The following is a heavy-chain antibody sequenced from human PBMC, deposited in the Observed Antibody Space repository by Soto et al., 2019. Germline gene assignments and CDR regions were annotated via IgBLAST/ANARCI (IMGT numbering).Heavy chain of an antibody. CDR2: IIPIFDTP. D-gene: IGHD2-2*01. Sequence: GASVKVSCKVSGGTFSSYAISWVRQAPGQGLEWMGGIIPIFDTPNYAQKFRGRVKITADASTRTAFMELSSLRSEDTAVYYCAKEGVVPAAGGWFGPWGQGTLVTVSS. V-gene: IGHV1-69*13. CDR3: AKEGVVPAAGGWFGP. CDR1: GGTFSSYA. J-gene: IGHJ5*02.